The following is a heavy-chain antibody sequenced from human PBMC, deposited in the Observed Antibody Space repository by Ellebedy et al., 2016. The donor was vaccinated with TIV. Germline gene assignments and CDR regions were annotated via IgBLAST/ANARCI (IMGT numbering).Heavy chain of an antibody. CDR3: ARLRQSRDRSHWYFDL. D-gene: IGHD1-14*01. J-gene: IGHJ2*01. CDR2: IFMSGST. Sequence: SETLSLXXTVSGGSFSSYYWSWIRQSAGKGLEWIGRIFMSGSTTYNPSLKNRVTMSVDASTTQLSLNLSSVIAADTAVYFCARLRQSRDRSHWYFDLWGRGTLVTVSS. CDR1: GGSFSSYY. V-gene: IGHV4-4*07.